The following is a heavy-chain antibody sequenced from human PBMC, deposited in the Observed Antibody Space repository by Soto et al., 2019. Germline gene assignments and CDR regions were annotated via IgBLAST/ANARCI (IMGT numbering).Heavy chain of an antibody. J-gene: IGHJ6*02. V-gene: IGHV3-11*05. Sequence: QVQLVESGGGLVKPGGSLRLSCAASGFTFSDYYMNWIRQAPGKGLEWVAYISSSACYTMYGDSVKGRFTVSRDNAKTSLYLQMDSLRAEDTAVYFCARTFGSPDVWGQGTTVTVSS. CDR3: ARTFGSPDV. D-gene: IGHD3-10*01. CDR1: GFTFSDYY. CDR2: ISSSACYT.